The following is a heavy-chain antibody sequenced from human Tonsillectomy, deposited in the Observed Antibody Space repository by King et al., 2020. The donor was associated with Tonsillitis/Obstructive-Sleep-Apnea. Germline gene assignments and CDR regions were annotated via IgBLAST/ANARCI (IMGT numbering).Heavy chain of an antibody. CDR2: INPNSGGT. D-gene: IGHD2-2*01. V-gene: IGHV1-2*04. CDR1: GYTFTGYY. CDR3: ARQARYCSGTSCPTYYYMDV. J-gene: IGHJ6*03. Sequence: QLVQSGAEVKKPGASVKVSCKASGYTFTGYYIHWVRQAPGQGLECMGWINPNSGGTNFAQKFQGWVTMTRDTSISTAYMELSRLRSDDTAVYYCARQARYCSGTSCPTYYYMDVWGKGTTVTVSS.